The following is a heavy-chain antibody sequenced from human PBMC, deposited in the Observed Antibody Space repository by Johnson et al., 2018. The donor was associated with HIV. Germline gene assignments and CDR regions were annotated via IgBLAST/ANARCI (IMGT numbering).Heavy chain of an antibody. J-gene: IGHJ3*02. Sequence: VQLVESGGGVVRPGGSLRLSCKASGLTFDSYSMSWVRQAPGKGLEWVSGIIPSGTGTHYADSVEGRFTISRDNSKNTLYLQMNSLRAEDTAVYYCARDHLRRSHAFDIWGQGTMVTVSS. D-gene: IGHD2-15*01. CDR1: GLTFDSYS. CDR2: IIPSGTGT. V-gene: IGHV3-23*04. CDR3: ARDHLRRSHAFDI.